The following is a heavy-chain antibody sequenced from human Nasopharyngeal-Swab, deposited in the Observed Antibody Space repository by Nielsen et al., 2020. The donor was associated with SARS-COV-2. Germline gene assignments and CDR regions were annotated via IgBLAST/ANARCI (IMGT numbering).Heavy chain of an antibody. Sequence: GESLKISCAASGFTFSSYATHWVRQAPGKGLEWVAVISYDGSNKYYADSVKGRFTISRDNSKNTLYLQMNSLRAEDTAVYYCARDAGDSGHFDYWGQGTLVTVSS. CDR1: GFTFSSYA. CDR3: ARDAGDSGHFDY. CDR2: ISYDGSNK. D-gene: IGHD7-27*01. V-gene: IGHV3-30-3*01. J-gene: IGHJ4*02.